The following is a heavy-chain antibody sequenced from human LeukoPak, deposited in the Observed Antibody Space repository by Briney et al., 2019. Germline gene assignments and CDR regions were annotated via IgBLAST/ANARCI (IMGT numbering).Heavy chain of an antibody. CDR3: ARIGPAGHYYGMDV. Sequence: GASVKVSCKASGYTFTGYHMHWVRQAPGQGLEWMGWINPNSGGTNYAQKFQGRVTMTRDTSISTAYMELSRLRSDDTAVYYCARIGPAGHYYGMDVWGQGTTVTVSS. J-gene: IGHJ6*02. D-gene: IGHD6-13*01. CDR2: INPNSGGT. V-gene: IGHV1-2*02. CDR1: GYTFTGYH.